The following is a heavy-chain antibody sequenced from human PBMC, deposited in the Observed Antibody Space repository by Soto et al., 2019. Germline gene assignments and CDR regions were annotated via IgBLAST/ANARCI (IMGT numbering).Heavy chain of an antibody. CDR1: GGSISSGGYS. V-gene: IGHV4-30-2*01. J-gene: IGHJ3*02. D-gene: IGHD5-12*01. Sequence: SETLSLTCAVSGGSISSGGYSWSWIRQPPGKGLEWIGYIYHSGSTYYNPSLNSRVTISVDTSKNQFSLKLGSVTAADTAVYYCARDNRRWLHAFDIWGQGTMVTVSS. CDR3: ARDNRRWLHAFDI. CDR2: IYHSGST.